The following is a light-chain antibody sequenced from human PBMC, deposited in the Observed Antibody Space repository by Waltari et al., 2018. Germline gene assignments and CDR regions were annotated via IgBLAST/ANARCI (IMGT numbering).Light chain of an antibody. Sequence: DIQMTQSPSSLSASVGARVTITCRASQTISSYLNWYQQKPGKAPHLLIYTASSLQSGGPSRFSGSGSGTDFTLTISSLQPEDFATYYCQQSSSTPPWTFGQGTKVEIK. CDR1: QTISSY. CDR3: QQSSSTPPWT. V-gene: IGKV1-39*01. J-gene: IGKJ1*01. CDR2: TAS.